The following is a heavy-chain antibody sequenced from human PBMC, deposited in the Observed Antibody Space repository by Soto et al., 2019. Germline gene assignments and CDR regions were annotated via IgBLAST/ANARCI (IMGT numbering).Heavy chain of an antibody. CDR3: AREGPPVLD. CDR2: ISAYNGNT. Sequence: QVQLVQSGAEVKKPVASVKVSCKASGYTFTSYYISWVRQAPGQGLEWMGWISAYNGNTNYAQKLQGRVTMTTDTSTSTGYMELRNLSSDDTAVYYRAREGPPVLDWGQGTLVTVSS. CDR1: GYTFTSYY. V-gene: IGHV1-18*01. J-gene: IGHJ4*02.